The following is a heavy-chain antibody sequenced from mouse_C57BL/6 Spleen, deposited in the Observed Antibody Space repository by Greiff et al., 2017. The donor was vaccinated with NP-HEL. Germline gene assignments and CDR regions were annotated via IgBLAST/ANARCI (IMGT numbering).Heavy chain of an antibody. J-gene: IGHJ3*01. Sequence: VQLQQSGAELVKPGASVKLSCKASGYTFTSYWMQWVKQRPGQGLEWIGRIYPGDGDTNYNGKFKGKATLTADKSSSTAYMQLSSLTSEDSAVYFCARGYYGSSSAWFAYWGQGTLVTVSA. CDR3: ARGYYGSSSAWFAY. D-gene: IGHD1-1*01. V-gene: IGHV1-82*01. CDR1: GYTFTSYW. CDR2: IYPGDGDT.